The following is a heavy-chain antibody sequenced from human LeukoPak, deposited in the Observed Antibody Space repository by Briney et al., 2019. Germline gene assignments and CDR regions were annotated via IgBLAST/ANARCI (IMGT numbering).Heavy chain of an antibody. D-gene: IGHD6-13*01. CDR3: ARSGPAGSAAGLFDY. Sequence: SETLSLTCTVSGGSISSYYWSWIRQPSGKGLEWIGYIYYSGSTNHNPSLKSRVTISIDTSKNQFSLKLSSVTAADTAVYYCARSGPAGSAAGLFDYWGQGTLVTVSS. J-gene: IGHJ4*02. V-gene: IGHV4-59*01. CDR1: GGSISSYY. CDR2: IYYSGST.